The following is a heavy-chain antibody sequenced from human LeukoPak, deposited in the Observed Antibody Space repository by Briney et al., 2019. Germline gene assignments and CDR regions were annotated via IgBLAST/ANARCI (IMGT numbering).Heavy chain of an antibody. Sequence: GGSLRLSCAASGFTFSSYWMHWVRHAPGKGLVWVSRINSDGSSTSYADSVKGRFTISRDNAKNTLYLQMNGLRAEDTAVYYCAREAGHADAFDIWGQGTMVTVSS. CDR1: GFTFSSYW. J-gene: IGHJ3*02. CDR2: INSDGSST. CDR3: AREAGHADAFDI. V-gene: IGHV3-74*01.